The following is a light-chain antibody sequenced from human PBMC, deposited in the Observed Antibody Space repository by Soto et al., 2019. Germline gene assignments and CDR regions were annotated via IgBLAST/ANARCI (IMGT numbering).Light chain of an antibody. J-gene: IGKJ4*01. V-gene: IGKV3-11*01. CDR1: QSVDGY. CDR3: QQRNNWPPSLT. Sequence: DIVLTQSPATLSLSPGDRATLSCRASQSVDGYLVWYQQIPGQAPRLLIYDTSNRATGIPARFSGGGSGTDFTLTISSLEPEDFAIYYCQQRNNWPPSLTFGGGTKVEIK. CDR2: DTS.